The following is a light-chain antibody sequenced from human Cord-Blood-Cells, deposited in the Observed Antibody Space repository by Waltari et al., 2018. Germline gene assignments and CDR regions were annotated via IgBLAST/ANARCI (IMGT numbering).Light chain of an antibody. CDR3: CSYAGSSTWV. Sequence: QSALTQTASVSGSPGQSITLPCAGTSTHVGGYNLISWYQQHPGKAPKLIIYEGSKRPSGVSNRFSGSKSGNTASLTISGLQAEDEADYYCCSYAGSSTWVFGGGTKLTVL. V-gene: IGLV2-23*01. CDR2: EGS. CDR1: STHVGGYNL. J-gene: IGLJ2*01.